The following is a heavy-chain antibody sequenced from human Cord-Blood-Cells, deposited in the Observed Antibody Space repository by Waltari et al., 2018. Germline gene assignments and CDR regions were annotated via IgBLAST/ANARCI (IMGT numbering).Heavy chain of an antibody. V-gene: IGHV3-33*01. J-gene: IGHJ4*02. CDR3: ARDRDRYSSSWYYFDY. CDR2: FCTIGRNN. D-gene: IGHD6-13*01. Sequence: QVQLVESGGGVVQPGRSLRLSCAASGFPFSSYGMHWVRQAPGKGLGVVEVFCTIGRNNYNADSGRGRLTIARDNSTNTRDLQMNSRRAEDTAVYYCARDRDRYSSSWYYFDYWGQGTLVTVSS. CDR1: GFPFSSYG.